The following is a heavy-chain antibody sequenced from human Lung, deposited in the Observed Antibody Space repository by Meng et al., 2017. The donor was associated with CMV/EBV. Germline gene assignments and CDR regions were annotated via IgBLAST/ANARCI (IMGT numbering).Heavy chain of an antibody. CDR2: INPYTGGT. Sequence: ASVKVSCKASGYTFTGYYMHWVRQAPGQGLEWMGWINPYTGGTNYPQKFQGRVTMTRDTSISTAYMDLSRLRSDDTAVYYCARVYYDTSGSSHYFDFWGQGTXVTVSS. J-gene: IGHJ4*02. CDR3: ARVYYDTSGSSHYFDF. V-gene: IGHV1-2*02. D-gene: IGHD3-22*01. CDR1: GYTFTGYY.